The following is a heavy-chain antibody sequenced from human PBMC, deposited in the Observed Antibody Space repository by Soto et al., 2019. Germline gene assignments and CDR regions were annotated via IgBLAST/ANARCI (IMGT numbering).Heavy chain of an antibody. CDR3: TTGLGYCSGGSCHPL. Sequence: VQLVESGGGLVKPGGSLRLSCAASGFTFNNAWMSWVRQAPGKGLEWVGRIKSKRDAETTDYAAPVKGRFTISRDDSINTLYLQMNSLKTEDTAVYYCTTGLGYCSGGSCHPLWGQGTRVTVSS. J-gene: IGHJ4*02. D-gene: IGHD2-15*01. CDR1: GFTFNNAW. CDR2: IKSKRDAETT. V-gene: IGHV3-15*01.